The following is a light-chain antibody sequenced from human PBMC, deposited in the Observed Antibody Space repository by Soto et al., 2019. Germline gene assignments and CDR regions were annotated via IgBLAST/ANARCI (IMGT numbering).Light chain of an antibody. CDR3: AAWDDSLNGRV. J-gene: IGLJ2*01. CDR2: SND. V-gene: IGLV1-44*01. CDR1: SSNIGSNT. Sequence: QSVLTQPPSASGTPGQRVTMSCSGSSSNIGSNTVNWYQQLPGTAPKLLIYSNDQRPSGVPGRFSGSKSGTSASLAISGLQSEDEADYYCAAWDDSLNGRVFGGGTKLTVL.